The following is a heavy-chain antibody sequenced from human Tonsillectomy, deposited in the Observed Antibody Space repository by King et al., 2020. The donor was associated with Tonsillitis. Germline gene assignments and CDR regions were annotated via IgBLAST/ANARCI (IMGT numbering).Heavy chain of an antibody. CDR1: GGSFSGYY. V-gene: IGHV4-34*01. J-gene: IGHJ5*02. D-gene: IGHD1-7*01. CDR2: INHSGST. Sequence: VQLPQWGAGLLKPSETLSLTCAVYGGSFSGYYWSWIRQPPGKGLEWIGEINHSGSTNYNPSLKSRVIISVDTSKNQFSLKLSSVTAADTAVYYCARGTRGWNYGPGWFDPWGQGTLVTVSS. CDR3: ARGTRGWNYGPGWFDP.